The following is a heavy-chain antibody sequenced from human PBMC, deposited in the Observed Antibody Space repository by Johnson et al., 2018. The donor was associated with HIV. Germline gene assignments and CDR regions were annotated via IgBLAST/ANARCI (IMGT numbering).Heavy chain of an antibody. Sequence: QVQLVESGGGLVQPGGSLRLSCAASGFTFSSYGMHWVRQAPGKGLEWVAFIRYDGSNKYYADSVRGRFTLSRDISKNTVHLQMNSMRAEDTAVYYCAKDQYRKLTTVARIWGQGTMGTVSS. CDR3: AKDQYRKLTTVARI. J-gene: IGHJ3*02. D-gene: IGHD4-17*01. CDR2: IRYDGSNK. CDR1: GFTFSSYG. V-gene: IGHV3-30*02.